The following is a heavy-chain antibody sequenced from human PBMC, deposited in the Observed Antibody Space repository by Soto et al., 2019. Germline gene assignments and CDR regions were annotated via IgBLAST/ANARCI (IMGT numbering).Heavy chain of an antibody. D-gene: IGHD6-19*01. CDR1: GGSISSTNW. CDR2: IGHSGST. CDR3: VRDSGNGWKDY. J-gene: IGHJ4*02. V-gene: IGHV4-4*02. Sequence: QVQLQESGPGLVKPSGTLSLTCAVSGGSISSTNWWNWVRQPPGKGLEWIGEIGHSGSTNYNPSLKSRVTMSVDKPKNQFSLKLSSVTAADTAVYYCVRDSGNGWKDYWGQGTLVTVSS.